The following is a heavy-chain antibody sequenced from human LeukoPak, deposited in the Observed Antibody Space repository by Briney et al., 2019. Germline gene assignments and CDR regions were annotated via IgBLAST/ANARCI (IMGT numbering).Heavy chain of an antibody. V-gene: IGHV3-53*01. J-gene: IGHJ4*02. CDR2: IYSCGST. D-gene: IGHD3-10*01. CDR1: GFIVSSHY. CDR3: ARVFMVRGVFDY. Sequence: GSLRLFCAASGFIVSSHYMSWVRQAPGKGLEWGSVIYSCGSTYYADSVRGRFTISRDNSKNTLYLQMNSLRAEDTAVYYCARVFMVRGVFDYWGQGTLVTVS.